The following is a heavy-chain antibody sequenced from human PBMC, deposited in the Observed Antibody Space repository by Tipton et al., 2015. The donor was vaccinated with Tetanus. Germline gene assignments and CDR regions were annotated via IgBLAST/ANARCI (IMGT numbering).Heavy chain of an antibody. D-gene: IGHD2-2*01. J-gene: IGHJ5*02. CDR2: VYYDGSA. V-gene: IGHV4-39*01. Sequence: TLSLTCTVSGDSISSSEYYWGWIRQPPGEGLEWIASVYYDGSAYTNPSLKSRIAISIDTSGSQFSLKVHSVTAADTAFYYCTRHVVEAVPRWFDPWGQGPLVTVSS. CDR3: TRHVVEAVPRWFDP. CDR1: GDSISSSEYY.